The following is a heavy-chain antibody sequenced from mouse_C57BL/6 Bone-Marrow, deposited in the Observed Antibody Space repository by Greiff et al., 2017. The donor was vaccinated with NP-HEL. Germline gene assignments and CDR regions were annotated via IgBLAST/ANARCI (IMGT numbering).Heavy chain of an antibody. CDR2: IDPEDGDT. CDR3: TTGVLLRRYTY. CDR1: GFNIKDYY. D-gene: IGHD1-1*01. J-gene: IGHJ3*01. V-gene: IGHV14-1*01. Sequence: EVQLQQSGAELVRPGASVKLSCTASGFNIKDYYMHWVKQRPEQGLEWIGRIDPEDGDTEYAPKFQGKATMTADTSSNTAYLQLSSLTSEDTAVYYCTTGVLLRRYTYWGQGTLVTVSA.